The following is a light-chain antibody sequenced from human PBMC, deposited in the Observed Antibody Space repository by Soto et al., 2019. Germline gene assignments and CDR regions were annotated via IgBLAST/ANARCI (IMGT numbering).Light chain of an antibody. V-gene: IGLV2-23*01. CDR3: CSYVYSNSWV. CDR2: EGN. Sequence: QSALTQPASVSGSPGQSITISCTGASSDVLSYEAVSWYQHQPGKAPKLIIYEGNKRPSGVSNRFSGPRSGNMASLTISGLQAEDEADYYCCSYVYSNSWVFGGGTKLTVL. J-gene: IGLJ3*02. CDR1: SSDVLSYEA.